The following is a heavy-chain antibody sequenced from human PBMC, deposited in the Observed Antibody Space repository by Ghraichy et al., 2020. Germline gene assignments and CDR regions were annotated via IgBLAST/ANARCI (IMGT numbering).Heavy chain of an antibody. CDR3: ARNSIAAAGSLRAEYFQH. J-gene: IGHJ1*01. Sequence: SETLSLTCAVYGGSFSGYYWSWIRQPPGKGLEWIGEINHSGSTNYNPSLKSRVTISVDTSKNQFSLKLSSVTAADTAVYYCARNSIAAAGSLRAEYFQHWGQGTLVTVSS. D-gene: IGHD6-13*01. CDR2: INHSGST. V-gene: IGHV4-34*01. CDR1: GGSFSGYY.